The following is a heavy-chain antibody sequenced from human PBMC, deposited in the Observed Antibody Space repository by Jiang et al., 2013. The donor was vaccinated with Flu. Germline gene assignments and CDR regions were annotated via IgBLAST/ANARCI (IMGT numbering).Heavy chain of an antibody. CDR3: ARLPLTTVTYDY. CDR2: IYYSGST. Sequence: PGLVKPSETLSLTCTVSGGSIRSYYWSWIRQPPGKGLEWIGYIYYSGSTYYNPSLKSRVTISVDTSKNQFSLKLSSVTAADTAVYYCARLPLTTVTYDYWGQGTLVTVSS. D-gene: IGHD4-17*01. CDR1: GGSIRSYY. J-gene: IGHJ4*02. V-gene: IGHV4-59*04.